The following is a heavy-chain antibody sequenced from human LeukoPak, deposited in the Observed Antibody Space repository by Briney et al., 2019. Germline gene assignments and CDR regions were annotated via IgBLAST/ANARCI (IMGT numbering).Heavy chain of an antibody. CDR3: ARDALVVTATLNLEVLSDYYYGMDV. V-gene: IGHV3-7*03. J-gene: IGHJ6*02. D-gene: IGHD2-21*02. CDR2: IKHDGSEKQDGSEK. CDR1: GFTFSQYW. Sequence: GGSLRLSCAASGFTFSQYWMSWVRQAPGKGLEWVANIKHDGSEKQDGSEKNYVDSVKGRLTISRDNAKNSLYLQMNSLRAEDTAVYYCARDALVVTATLNLEVLSDYYYGMDVWGQGTTVTVSS.